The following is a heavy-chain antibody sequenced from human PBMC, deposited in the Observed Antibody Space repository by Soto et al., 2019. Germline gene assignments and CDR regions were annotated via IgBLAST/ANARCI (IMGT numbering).Heavy chain of an antibody. CDR2: IIPIFGTA. Sequence: QVRLVQYGAEVKKPGSSVKVSCQASGGTFSSYAISWVRQAPGQGLEWMGGIIPIFGTANYAEKFQGRVTITAEKSTSTAYKEPSSLRDEDRAVYYCARGRSTAPSSGDDAVDICGQGTMVTVSS. CDR1: GGTFSSYA. V-gene: IGHV1-69*06. D-gene: IGHD2-15*01. J-gene: IGHJ3*02. CDR3: ARGRSTAPSSGDDAVDI.